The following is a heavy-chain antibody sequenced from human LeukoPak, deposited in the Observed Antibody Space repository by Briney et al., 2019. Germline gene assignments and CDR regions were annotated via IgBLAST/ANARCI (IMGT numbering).Heavy chain of an antibody. V-gene: IGHV1-24*01. D-gene: IGHD5-18*01. CDR1: GKTFSDLS. Sequence: ASVKVSCKVSGKTFSDLSIHWLRQPPGKGLEWLGGSDPEDGERIYAQMFQGRVTMTEDTSIDTAYMELSSLRSEDTAVYYCVMGFTTMAVDYFDYWGQGTLVTVSP. J-gene: IGHJ4*02. CDR2: SDPEDGER. CDR3: VMGFTTMAVDYFDY.